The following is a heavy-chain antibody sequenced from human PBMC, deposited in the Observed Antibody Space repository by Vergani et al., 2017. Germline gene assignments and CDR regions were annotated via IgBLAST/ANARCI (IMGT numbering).Heavy chain of an antibody. V-gene: IGHV1-69*04. CDR1: GGTFSSYA. CDR2: IIPILGIA. CDR3: ARAEKGYYYYYYMDV. Sequence: QVQLVQSGAEVKKPGSSVKVSCKASGGTFSSYAISWVRQAPGQGLEWMGRIIPILGIANYAQKFQGRVTITADKSTSTAYMELSSPRSEDTAVYYCARAEKGYYYYYYMDVWGKGTTVTVSS. J-gene: IGHJ6*03.